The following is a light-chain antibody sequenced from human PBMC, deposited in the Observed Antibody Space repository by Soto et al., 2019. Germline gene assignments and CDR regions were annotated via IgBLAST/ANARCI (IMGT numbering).Light chain of an antibody. CDR1: NIGSKS. CDR3: QVWDSSSDHVV. J-gene: IGLJ2*01. CDR2: YDN. V-gene: IGLV3-21*04. Sequence: SYELTQPASVSVAAGKTARITCGGNNIGSKSVHWYQQKPGQAPVLVIYYDNDRPSGIPERFSGSNSGNTATLTISRVEAGDEADYYCQVWDSSSDHVVFGGGTKVTV.